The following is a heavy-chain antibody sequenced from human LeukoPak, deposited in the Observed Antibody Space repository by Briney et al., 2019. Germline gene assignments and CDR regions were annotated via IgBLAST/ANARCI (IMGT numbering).Heavy chain of an antibody. V-gene: IGHV3-21*01. Sequence: GGSLRLSCAASGFTFDDYGMSWVRQAPGKGLEWVSSISSSSSYIYYADSVKGRFTISRDNAKKSLFLEMNSLRGEDTAVYYCVRGYSNYGYAFDMWGQGTMVTVSS. CDR2: ISSSSSYI. CDR3: VRGYSNYGYAFDM. CDR1: GFTFDDYG. J-gene: IGHJ3*02. D-gene: IGHD4-11*01.